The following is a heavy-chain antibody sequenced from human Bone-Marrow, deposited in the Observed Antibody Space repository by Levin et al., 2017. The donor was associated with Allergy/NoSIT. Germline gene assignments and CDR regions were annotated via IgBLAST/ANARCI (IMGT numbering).Heavy chain of an antibody. CDR1: GASISSSSYY. V-gene: IGHV4-39*07. D-gene: IGHD1-26*01. CDR2: IYYSGST. CDR3: ARYREWVLRGFDY. J-gene: IGHJ4*02. Sequence: SQTLSLTCTVSGASISSSSYYWGWIRQPPGKGLEWIGTIYYSGSTYYNPSLKGRVTISVDTSKNQFSLQLSSVTAADTAVYYCARYREWVLRGFDYWGQGTLVTVSS.